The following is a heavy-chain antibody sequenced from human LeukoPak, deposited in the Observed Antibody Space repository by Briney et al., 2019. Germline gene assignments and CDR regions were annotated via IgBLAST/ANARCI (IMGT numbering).Heavy chain of an antibody. Sequence: ASVKVSCKASGYTFTGYYMHWVRQAPGQGLEWMGWINPNSGGTNYAQKFQGRVTMTRDTFISTAYMELSRLRSDDTAVYYCARVYGQLINVVFDYWGQGTLVTVSS. CDR2: INPNSGGT. CDR1: GYTFTGYY. V-gene: IGHV1-2*02. J-gene: IGHJ4*02. D-gene: IGHD6-13*01. CDR3: ARVYGQLINVVFDY.